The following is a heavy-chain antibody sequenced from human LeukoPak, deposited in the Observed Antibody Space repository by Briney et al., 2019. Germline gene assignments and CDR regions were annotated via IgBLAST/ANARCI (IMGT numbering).Heavy chain of an antibody. D-gene: IGHD5/OR15-5a*01. Sequence: PGGSLRLSCAASGFTFSSYGMHWVRQAPGKGLEWVAVISYDGSNKYYADSVKGRFTISRDNSKNTLYLQMNSLRAEDTAVYYCARGVYDWTHYYYYGMDVWGQGTTVTVSS. J-gene: IGHJ6*02. CDR1: GFTFSSYG. CDR2: ISYDGSNK. V-gene: IGHV3-30*03. CDR3: ARGVYDWTHYYYYGMDV.